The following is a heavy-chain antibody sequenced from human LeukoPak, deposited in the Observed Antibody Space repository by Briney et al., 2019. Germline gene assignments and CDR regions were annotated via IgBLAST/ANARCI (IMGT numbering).Heavy chain of an antibody. V-gene: IGHV4-4*07. J-gene: IGHJ6*02. CDR1: GRSVSSYY. CDR3: ARDSTPPVDYYYGMDV. Sequence: SETLSLTCTVSGRSVSSYYWNWIRQPAGKGLEWIGRIYTSGSTNYNASLKSRVTMSVDTSKNQFSLKLSSVTAADTAVYYCARDSTPPVDYYYGMDVWGQGTTVTVSS. CDR2: IYTSGST. D-gene: IGHD3-3*02.